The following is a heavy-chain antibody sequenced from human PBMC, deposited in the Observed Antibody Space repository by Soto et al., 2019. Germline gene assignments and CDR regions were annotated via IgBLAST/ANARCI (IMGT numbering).Heavy chain of an antibody. CDR3: ARGDETYYDILTGYYPPDY. Sequence: SETLSLTCAVYGGSFIGYYWSWIRQPPWKGLEWIGEINHSGSTNYNPSLKSRVTISVDTSKNQFSLKLSSVTAADTAVYYCARGDETYYDILTGYYPPDYWGQGTLVTVS. V-gene: IGHV4-34*01. D-gene: IGHD3-9*01. CDR2: INHSGST. J-gene: IGHJ4*02. CDR1: GGSFIGYY.